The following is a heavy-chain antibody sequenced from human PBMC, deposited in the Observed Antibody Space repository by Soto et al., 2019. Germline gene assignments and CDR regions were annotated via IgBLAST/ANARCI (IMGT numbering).Heavy chain of an antibody. V-gene: IGHV3-74*01. J-gene: IGHJ6*02. CDR2: INSDGSST. D-gene: IGHD3-16*02. CDR3: AIDRSYSLDV. Sequence: EVQLVESGGGLLQPGGSLRLSCAVSGSTFSNDWMHWVRQAPGKGLVWVSHINSDGSSTNYADFVKGRFTIARDNAKNTVYLQMNSLRAEDTAVYYCAIDRSYSLDVWGQGTTVPVSS. CDR1: GSTFSNDW.